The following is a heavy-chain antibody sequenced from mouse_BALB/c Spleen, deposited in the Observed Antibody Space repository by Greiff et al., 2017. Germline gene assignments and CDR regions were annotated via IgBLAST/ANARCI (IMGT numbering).Heavy chain of an antibody. CDR1: GFNIKDTY. Sequence: VQLQQSGAELVKPGASVKLSCTASGFNIKDTYMHWVKQRPEQGLEWIGRIDPANGNTIYDPKFQGKATITADTSSNTAYLQLSSLTSEDTAVYYCALIYYDYDGIYYYAMDYWGQGTSVTVSS. D-gene: IGHD2-4*01. CDR3: ALIYYDYDGIYYYAMDY. V-gene: IGHV14-3*02. J-gene: IGHJ4*01. CDR2: IDPANGNT.